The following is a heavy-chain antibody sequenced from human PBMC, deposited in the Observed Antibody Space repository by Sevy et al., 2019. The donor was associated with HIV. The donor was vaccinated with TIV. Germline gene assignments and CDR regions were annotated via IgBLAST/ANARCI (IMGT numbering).Heavy chain of an antibody. Sequence: ASVKVSCKSSGFTFTSSAVQWVRQARGQRLEWIGWIVVGSGNTNYAQKFQERVTITRDMSTSTAYMELTSLRSEDTTVYCCAAEGDTAMAKDSTGWYYFDYWCQGTLVTVSS. CDR3: AAEGDTAMAKDSTGWYYFDY. CDR1: GFTFTSSA. J-gene: IGHJ4*02. CDR2: IVVGSGNT. V-gene: IGHV1-58*01. D-gene: IGHD5-18*01.